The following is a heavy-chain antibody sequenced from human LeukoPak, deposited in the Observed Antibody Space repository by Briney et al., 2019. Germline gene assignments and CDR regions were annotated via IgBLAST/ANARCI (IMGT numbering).Heavy chain of an antibody. Sequence: QPGGSLRLSCAASGFTFRSHWMSWVRQAPGKGLEWVADINQDGSDKHYVDSVKGRFTISRDNAESSLYLQVNSLRAEDTAVYYCVRDPRSFHFWGQGTLVTVSS. D-gene: IGHD3-16*02. J-gene: IGHJ1*01. CDR2: INQDGSDK. CDR3: VRDPRSFHF. CDR1: GFTFRSHW. V-gene: IGHV3-7*01.